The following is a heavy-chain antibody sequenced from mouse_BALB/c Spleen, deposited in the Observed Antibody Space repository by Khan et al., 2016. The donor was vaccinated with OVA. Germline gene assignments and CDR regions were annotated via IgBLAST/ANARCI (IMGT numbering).Heavy chain of an antibody. CDR1: GFSLTDYG. CDR3: AKGLWSYYFALDY. CDR2: IWGGGST. D-gene: IGHD1-1*02. J-gene: IGHJ4*01. V-gene: IGHV2-6-5*01. Sequence: QVQLKESGPGLVAPSQSLSITCTVSGFSLTDYGVSWIRQPPGKGLEWLGVIWGGGSTYXNSALKSRLSISKDNSKSQVFLKMNSLQTDDTAMYYCAKGLWSYYFALDYWGQGTSVTVSS.